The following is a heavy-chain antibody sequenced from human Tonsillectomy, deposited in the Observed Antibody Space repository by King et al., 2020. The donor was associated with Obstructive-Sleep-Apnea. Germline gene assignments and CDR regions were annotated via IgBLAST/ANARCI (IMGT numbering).Heavy chain of an antibody. J-gene: IGHJ4*02. CDR1: GFTFSSYA. D-gene: IGHD6-13*01. CDR3: AKERQQLLDY. CDR2: ISSSGGST. V-gene: IGHV3-23*04. Sequence: VQLVESGGTLVQPGGSLRLSCAASGFTFSSYAMSWVRQAPGKGLEWVSGISSSGGSTYYADSVKGRFTISRDNSKNTLYPQLNSLRAEDTAVYYCAKERQQLLDYWGQGTLVTVSS.